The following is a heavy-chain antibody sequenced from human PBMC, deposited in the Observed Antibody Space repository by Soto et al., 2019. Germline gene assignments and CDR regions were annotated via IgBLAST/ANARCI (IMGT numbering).Heavy chain of an antibody. CDR3: ARGQFWSGYSRPNWFDP. J-gene: IGHJ5*02. CDR1: GGSFSGYY. CDR2: INHSGST. Sequence: SETLSLTCAVYGGSFSGYYWSWIRQPPGKGLEWIGEINHSGSTNYNPSLKSRVTISVDTSKNQFSLKLSSVTAADTAVYYCARGQFWSGYSRPNWFDPWGQGTLVTVSS. D-gene: IGHD3-3*01. V-gene: IGHV4-34*01.